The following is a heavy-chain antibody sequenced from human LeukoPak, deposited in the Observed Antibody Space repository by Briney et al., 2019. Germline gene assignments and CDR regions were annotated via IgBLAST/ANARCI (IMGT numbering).Heavy chain of an antibody. D-gene: IGHD3-22*01. CDR1: GFTFSSYE. CDR3: ARDSSYYYDRYYYGMDV. V-gene: IGHV3-48*03. CDR2: ISSSGSTI. J-gene: IGHJ6*02. Sequence: GGSLGLSCAASGFTFSSYEVNWVRQAPGKGLEWVSYISSSGSTIYYADSVKGRFTISRDNAKNSLYLQMNSLRAEDTAVYYCARDSSYYYDRYYYGMDVWGQGTTVTVSS.